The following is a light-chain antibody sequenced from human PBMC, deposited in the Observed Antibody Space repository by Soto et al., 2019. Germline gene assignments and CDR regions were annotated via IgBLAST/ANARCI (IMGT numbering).Light chain of an antibody. V-gene: IGKV2-30*01. Sequence: DIVLTQSPLSLPVTLGQPASISCRSSQSLVFSDGNTYLSWFQQRPGQSPRRLLYMVSNRDSGVPDRFSGSGSGTDFTLKISRVEAEYVGVYYCMQGTQWYTFGQGNNLEIK. J-gene: IGKJ2*01. CDR1: QSLVFSDGNTY. CDR2: MVS. CDR3: MQGTQWYT.